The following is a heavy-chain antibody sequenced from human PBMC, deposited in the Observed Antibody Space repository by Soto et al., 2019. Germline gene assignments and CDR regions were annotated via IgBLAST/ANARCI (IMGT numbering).Heavy chain of an antibody. V-gene: IGHV4-4*02. D-gene: IGHD6-13*01. CDR3: ARAAMGGSSWPFDY. J-gene: IGHJ4*02. CDR2: IYHSGST. CDR1: GGSISSSNW. Sequence: SETLPLTXAVSGGSISSSNWWSWVRQPPGKGLEWIGEIYHSGSTNYNPSLKSRVTISVDKSKNQFSLKLSSVTAADTAVYYCARAAMGGSSWPFDYWGQGTLVTVSS.